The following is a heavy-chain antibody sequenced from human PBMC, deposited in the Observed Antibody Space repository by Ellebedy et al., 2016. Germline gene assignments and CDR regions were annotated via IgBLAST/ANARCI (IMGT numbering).Heavy chain of an antibody. CDR2: VFHTGTT. Sequence: SETLSLTCNVSGGSVSSDYWNWIRRPPGKGLEWIGYVFHTGTTNYNPSLKSRVTMSVDTSKSQFSLRLTFVTAADTAVYYCAKWNAGWYAFEAWGQGTMVTVSS. CDR1: GGSVSSDY. D-gene: IGHD6-19*01. CDR3: AKWNAGWYAFEA. V-gene: IGHV4-59*02. J-gene: IGHJ3*01.